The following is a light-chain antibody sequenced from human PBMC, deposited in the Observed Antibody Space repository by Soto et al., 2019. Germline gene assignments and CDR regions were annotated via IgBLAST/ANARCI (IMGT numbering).Light chain of an antibody. J-gene: IGLJ2*01. Sequence: SYELTQPPSVSVSPGQTASINCSGGDLGNRYACWYQQKPGQSPVLVIYLDTKRPSGIPERFSGSNSGNTATLTISGTQAVDEDDYYCQAWDDTTGVVFGGGTKLTVL. CDR1: DLGNRY. V-gene: IGLV3-1*01. CDR3: QAWDDTTGVV. CDR2: LDT.